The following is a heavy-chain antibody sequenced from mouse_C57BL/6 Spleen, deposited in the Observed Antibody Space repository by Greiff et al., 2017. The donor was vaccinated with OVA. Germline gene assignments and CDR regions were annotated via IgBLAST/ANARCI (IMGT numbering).Heavy chain of an antibody. CDR2: INYDGSST. V-gene: IGHV5-16*01. CDR1: GFTFSDYY. CDR3: ARAVYYGSSLSYFDY. Sequence: EVKVVESEGGLVQPGSSMKLSCTASGFTFSDYYMAWVRQVPEKGLEWVANINYDGSSTYYLDSLKSRFLISRDNAKNILYLQMSSLKSEDTATYYCARAVYYGSSLSYFDYSGQGTTLTVSS. D-gene: IGHD1-1*01. J-gene: IGHJ2*01.